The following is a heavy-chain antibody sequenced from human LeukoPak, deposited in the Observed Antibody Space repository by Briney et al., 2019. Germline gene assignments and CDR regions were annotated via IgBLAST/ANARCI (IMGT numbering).Heavy chain of an antibody. CDR2: IDYGGST. CDR3: AREYTLYISGWFIDY. J-gene: IGHJ4*02. Sequence: SETLSLTCTVSGDSNTNSLYYWGWVRQPPGKGLEWIGTIDYGGSTYYNPSLKSRATISIDTSKNQFSLTLSPVTAADTAVYYCAREYTLYISGWFIDYWGQGTVVTVSS. CDR1: GDSNTNSLYY. D-gene: IGHD6-19*01. V-gene: IGHV4-39*07.